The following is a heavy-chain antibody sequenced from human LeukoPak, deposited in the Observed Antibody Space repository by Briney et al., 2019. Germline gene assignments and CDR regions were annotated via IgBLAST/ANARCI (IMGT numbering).Heavy chain of an antibody. D-gene: IGHD3-10*01. Sequence: GGSLRLSCAASGFTFSSYSMNWVRQAPGKGLEWVSSISSSSSYIYYADSVKGRFTISRDNAKNSLYLQMNSLRAEDTAVYYCARDRTRITMVRGGSPYYYYGMDVWGQGTTVTVSS. CDR3: ARDRTRITMVRGGSPYYYYGMDV. CDR1: GFTFSSYS. V-gene: IGHV3-21*01. J-gene: IGHJ6*02. CDR2: ISSSSSYI.